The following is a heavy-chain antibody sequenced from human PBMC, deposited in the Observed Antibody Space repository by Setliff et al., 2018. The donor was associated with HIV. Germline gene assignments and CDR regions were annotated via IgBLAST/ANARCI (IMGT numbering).Heavy chain of an antibody. CDR2: IYYSGRT. D-gene: IGHD3-3*01. J-gene: IGHJ6*03. CDR1: GGSISSSSYY. Sequence: ETLSLTCTVSGGSISSSSYYWGWIRQPPGKGLEWIGSIYYSGRTYYNPSLKSRVTISVDTSKNQFSLKLSSVTAADTAVYYCARGTAYYNFWSGYSQDYYYYMDVWGKGTTVTVSS. V-gene: IGHV4-39*07. CDR3: ARGTAYYNFWSGYSQDYYYYMDV.